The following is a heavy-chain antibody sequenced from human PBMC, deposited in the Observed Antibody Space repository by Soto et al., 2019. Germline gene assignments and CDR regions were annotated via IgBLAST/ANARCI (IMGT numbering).Heavy chain of an antibody. CDR3: VFVRLGAPTRYFSF. V-gene: IGHV3-72*01. J-gene: IGHJ4*01. Sequence: GGSLRLSCAASGFTFIDHYMDWVLQAPWKGLEWVGRIKNKDNSYSTQYAASVDGRFTISRDDSENSLFLQMNSLKTDDAALYYCVFVRLGAPTRYFSFCGQGAFVIVSS. D-gene: IGHD1-26*01. CDR1: GFTFIDHY. CDR2: IKNKDNSYST.